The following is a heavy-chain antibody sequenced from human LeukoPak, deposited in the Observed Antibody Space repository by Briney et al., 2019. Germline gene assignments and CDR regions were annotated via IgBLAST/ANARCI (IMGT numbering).Heavy chain of an antibody. V-gene: IGHV3-23*01. CDR3: AKDPDDYSGTTAGDY. Sequence: GGSLRLSCAASGFIFSSHGMNWVRQAPGKGLEWVSGISPSGDITYYADSVKGRFTISRDNSRNTLYLQMNSLRAEDRAVYYCAKDPDDYSGTTAGDYWGQGTLVTVSS. CDR1: GFIFSSHG. J-gene: IGHJ4*02. CDR2: ISPSGDIT. D-gene: IGHD1-1*01.